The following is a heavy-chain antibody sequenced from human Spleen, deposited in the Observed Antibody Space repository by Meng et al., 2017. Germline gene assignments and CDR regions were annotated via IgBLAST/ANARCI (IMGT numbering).Heavy chain of an antibody. D-gene: IGHD6-19*01. CDR1: GFTFSNYA. V-gene: IGHV3-23*01. Sequence: GGSLRLSCAASGFTFSNYAMSWVRQTPGKGLEWVSSVSARGGSTYYADAVKGRFTISKDKSENTLYLQLNSLRVEDTAMYFCARRAVADFWGQGTLVTVSS. CDR3: ARRAVADF. J-gene: IGHJ4*02. CDR2: VSARGGST.